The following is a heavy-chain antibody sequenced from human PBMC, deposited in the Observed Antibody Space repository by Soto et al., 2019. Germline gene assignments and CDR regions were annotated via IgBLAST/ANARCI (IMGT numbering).Heavy chain of an antibody. CDR3: ARRYLGDYSSAFDI. J-gene: IGHJ3*02. CDR1: GGSISSYY. Sequence: SETLSLTCTVSGGSISSYYWSWIRQPPGKGLEWIGYIYYSGSTNYNPSLKSRVTISVDTSKNQFSLKLSSVTAADTAVYYCARRYLGDYSSAFDIWGQGTMVTVSS. CDR2: IYYSGST. V-gene: IGHV4-59*08. D-gene: IGHD4-17*01.